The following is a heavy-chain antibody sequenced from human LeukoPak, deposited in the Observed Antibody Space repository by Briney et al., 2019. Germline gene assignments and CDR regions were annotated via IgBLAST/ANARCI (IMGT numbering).Heavy chain of an antibody. CDR2: MNPNSGNT. D-gene: IGHD3-10*01. CDR1: GYTFTSYD. Sequence: ASVKVSCKTSGYTFTSYDITWVRQATGQGLEWMGWMNPNSGNTGYAQRFQGRVTMTRNTSISTAYMELSSLTSEDTAVYYCAGYYGSGSYFGGWFDYWGQGTLVTVSS. J-gene: IGHJ4*02. CDR3: AGYYGSGSYFGGWFDY. V-gene: IGHV1-8*01.